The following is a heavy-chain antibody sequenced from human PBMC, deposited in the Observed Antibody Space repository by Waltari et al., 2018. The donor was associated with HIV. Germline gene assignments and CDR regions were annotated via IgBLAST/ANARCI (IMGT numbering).Heavy chain of an antibody. Sequence: IQLQQSGPGLMQPSQTLSLTCVISADSGSSNTAAWTWIRQSPSRGLEWLGRTYYRKKWYHDYTVSLKTRMTLSADASKNQFSLELRSLTFDDSAMYYCAKGAFSGRTSGMFDYWGQGALVTVSS. CDR1: ADSGSSNTAA. CDR2: TYYRKKWYH. D-gene: IGHD3-10*01. J-gene: IGHJ4*02. CDR3: AKGAFSGRTSGMFDY. V-gene: IGHV6-1*01.